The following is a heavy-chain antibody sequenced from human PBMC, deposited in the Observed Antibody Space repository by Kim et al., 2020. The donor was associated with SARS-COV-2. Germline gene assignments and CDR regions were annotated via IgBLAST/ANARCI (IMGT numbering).Heavy chain of an antibody. CDR1: GGSFSGYY. CDR3: ARFEYFYDSGAAY. J-gene: IGHJ4*02. CDR2: ISHSGST. V-gene: IGHV4-34*01. D-gene: IGHD3-22*01. Sequence: SETLSLTCGVYGGSFSGYYWSWIRQPPGKGLEWIGEISHSGSTVYSPSLKSRVDLLVDTSKNQFSLRLTSVTAADTAVYYCARFEYFYDSGAAYWVQGT.